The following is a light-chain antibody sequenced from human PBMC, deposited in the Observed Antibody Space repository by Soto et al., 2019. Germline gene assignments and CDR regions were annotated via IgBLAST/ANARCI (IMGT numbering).Light chain of an antibody. V-gene: IGLV2-14*01. J-gene: IGLJ1*01. CDR2: DVS. Sequence: QSALTQPASVSGSPGQSITISCTGTSSDVGGYNYVSWYQQHPGKAPKLMIYDVSNRPSGVSNRFSGSKSGNTASLTISGLQAEDEADYYCSSYTSSSTIVFGTVTKVTVL. CDR3: SSYTSSSTIV. CDR1: SSDVGGYNY.